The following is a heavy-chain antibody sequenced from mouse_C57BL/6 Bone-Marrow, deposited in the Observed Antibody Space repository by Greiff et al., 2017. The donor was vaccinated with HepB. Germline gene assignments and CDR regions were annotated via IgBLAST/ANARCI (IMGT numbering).Heavy chain of an antibody. V-gene: IGHV14-4*01. D-gene: IGHD3-3*01. CDR1: GFNIKDDY. CDR3: TTEGAFFDY. Sequence: EVQLQESGAELVRPGASVKLSCTASGFNIKDDYMHWVKQRPEQGQEWIGWIDPENGDTEYASKFQGKATITADTSSNTAYLQLSSLTSEDTAVYYCTTEGAFFDYWGQGTTLTVSS. J-gene: IGHJ2*01. CDR2: IDPENGDT.